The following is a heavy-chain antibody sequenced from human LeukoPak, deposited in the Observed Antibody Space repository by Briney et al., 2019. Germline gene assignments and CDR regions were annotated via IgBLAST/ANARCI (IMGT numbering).Heavy chain of an antibody. Sequence: GGSLRLSCVVSGFTFSGFEMNWVRRAPGKGLEWVSYISNGGDTVYYADSVRGRFTISRDNAKNSLFLQMNSLRAEDTAVYYCARNWGFDYWGQGTLVTVSS. V-gene: IGHV3-48*03. D-gene: IGHD7-27*01. J-gene: IGHJ4*02. CDR2: ISNGGDTV. CDR3: ARNWGFDY. CDR1: GFTFSGFE.